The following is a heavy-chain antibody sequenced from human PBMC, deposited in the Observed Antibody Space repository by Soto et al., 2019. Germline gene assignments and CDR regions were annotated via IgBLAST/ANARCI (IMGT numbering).Heavy chain of an antibody. CDR3: ARDVVAVAGTKMFDY. CDR2: INAGNGNT. CDR1: GYTFTSYA. V-gene: IGHV1-3*01. D-gene: IGHD6-19*01. Sequence: GASVKVSCKASGYTFTSYAMHWVRQAPGQRLEWMGWINAGNGNTKYSQKFQGRVTITRDTSASTAYMELSSLRSEDTAVYYCARDVVAVAGTKMFDYWGQGTLVTVSS. J-gene: IGHJ4*02.